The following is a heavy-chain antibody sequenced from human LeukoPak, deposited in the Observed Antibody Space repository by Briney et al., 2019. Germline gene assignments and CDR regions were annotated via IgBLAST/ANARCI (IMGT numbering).Heavy chain of an antibody. CDR2: INHSGST. CDR3: ARAGWIGGDYAGYYYYGMDV. CDR1: GGSFSGYY. V-gene: IGHV4-34*01. J-gene: IGHJ6*02. Sequence: SETLSLTCAVYGGSFSGYYWSWIRQPPGKGLEWIGEINHSGSTNYNRSLKSRVTISVDTSKNQFSLKLSSVTAADTAVYYCARAGWIGGDYAGYYYYGMDVWGQGTTVTVSS. D-gene: IGHD4-17*01.